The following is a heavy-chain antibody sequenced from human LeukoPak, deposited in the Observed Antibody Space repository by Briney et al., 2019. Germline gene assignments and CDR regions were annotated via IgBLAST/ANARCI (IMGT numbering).Heavy chain of an antibody. D-gene: IGHD3-10*01. CDR1: GYTFTRYD. Sequence: ASVKVSCKASGYTFTRYDINWVRQATGQGLEWMGWMNPNSGNTGYAQKFQGRLTMTRNTSISTAYMELSSLRSEDTAVYYCARGKNSGDHFDYWGQGTLVTVSS. CDR2: MNPNSGNT. V-gene: IGHV1-8*01. J-gene: IGHJ4*02. CDR3: ARGKNSGDHFDY.